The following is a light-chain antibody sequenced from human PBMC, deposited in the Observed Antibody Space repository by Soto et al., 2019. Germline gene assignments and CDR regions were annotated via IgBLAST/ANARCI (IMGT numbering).Light chain of an antibody. CDR1: QSVSSY. V-gene: IGKV3-11*01. CDR3: HQRGSWPLT. Sequence: EIVLAQSPATLSLSPGERATLSCRASQSVSSYLAWYQQKPGQAPRLLIYNASNRATVVPARFTGSGSGTDFTRAISSLEPKDFAIYYCHQRGSWPLTFGGGTKVEIK. J-gene: IGKJ4*01. CDR2: NAS.